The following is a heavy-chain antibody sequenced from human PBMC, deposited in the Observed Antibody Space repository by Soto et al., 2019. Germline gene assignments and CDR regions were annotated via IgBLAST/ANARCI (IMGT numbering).Heavy chain of an antibody. CDR3: AGALENPYFDYGLNV. CDR2: TTYDGGIK. Sequence: PGGSLRLSCAASGFSLSSYGMEWVRLAPGKGLEWVAATTYDGGIKHYVDSVKGRFTISRDNSKNTLYLQMNSLRVEDTATYYCAGALENPYFDYGLNVWGQGTTVTVSS. J-gene: IGHJ6*02. V-gene: IGHV3-30*03. D-gene: IGHD1-1*01. CDR1: GFSLSSYG.